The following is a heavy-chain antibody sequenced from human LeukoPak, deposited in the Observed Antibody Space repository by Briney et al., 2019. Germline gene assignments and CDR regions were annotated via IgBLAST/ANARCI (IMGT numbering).Heavy chain of an antibody. V-gene: IGHV3-21*01. Sequence: GGSLRLSCAASGFPFSSYNMNWLRQAPGKGLEWVSAITVRGRSTYYADSVKGRFTISRDSAKNSVYLQMNSLRAEDTAIYYCARDGDGYNQYYFDYWGQGTLVTVSS. CDR1: GFPFSSYN. J-gene: IGHJ4*02. CDR3: ARDGDGYNQYYFDY. CDR2: ITVRGRST. D-gene: IGHD5-24*01.